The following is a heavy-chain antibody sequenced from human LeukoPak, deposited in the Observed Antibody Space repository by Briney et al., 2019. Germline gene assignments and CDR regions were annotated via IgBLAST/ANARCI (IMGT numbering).Heavy chain of an antibody. V-gene: IGHV3-23*01. CDR2: ISGSGGST. CDR3: AKDPGGAYGDYRGPVDY. Sequence: PGGSLRLSCAASGFTFSSYAMSWVRQAPGKGLEWVSAISGSGGSTYYADSVKGRFTISRDNSKNTLYLQMNSLRAEDTAVYYCAKDPGGAYGDYRGPVDYWGQGTLVTVSS. D-gene: IGHD4-17*01. CDR1: GFTFSSYA. J-gene: IGHJ4*02.